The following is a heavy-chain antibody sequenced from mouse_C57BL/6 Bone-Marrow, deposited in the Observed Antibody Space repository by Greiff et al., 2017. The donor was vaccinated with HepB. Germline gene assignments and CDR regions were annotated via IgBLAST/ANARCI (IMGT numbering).Heavy chain of an antibody. Sequence: VQLQQSGAELVKPGASVKLSCKASGYTFTSYWMQWVKQRPGQGLEWIGEIDPSDSYTNYNQKFKGKATLTVDTSSSTAYMQLSSLTSEDSAVYYCAVYYSKFYAMDYWGQGTSVTVSS. CDR1: GYTFTSYW. D-gene: IGHD2-5*01. CDR2: IDPSDSYT. J-gene: IGHJ4*01. V-gene: IGHV1-50*01. CDR3: AVYYSKFYAMDY.